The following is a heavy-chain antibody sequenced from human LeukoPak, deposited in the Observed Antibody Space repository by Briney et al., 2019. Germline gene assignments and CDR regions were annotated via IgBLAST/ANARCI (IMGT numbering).Heavy chain of an antibody. CDR2: ISYDGSNK. CDR3: ARGYCSGGSCYSGADMDV. Sequence: GGSLRLSCAASGFTFSSYAMHWVRQAPGKGLEWVAVISYDGSNKYYADSVKGRFTISRDNAKNSLYLQMNSLRAEDTAVYYCARGYCSGGSCYSGADMDVWGKGTTVTVSS. J-gene: IGHJ6*03. CDR1: GFTFSSYA. D-gene: IGHD2-15*01. V-gene: IGHV3-30*04.